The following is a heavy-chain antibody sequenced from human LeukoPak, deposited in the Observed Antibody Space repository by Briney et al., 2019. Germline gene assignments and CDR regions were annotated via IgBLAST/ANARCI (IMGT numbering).Heavy chain of an antibody. CDR2: ISGSGGST. V-gene: IGHV3-23*01. J-gene: IGHJ1*01. Sequence: GGSLRLSCAASGFTFSSYAMSWVRQAPGKGLEWVSAISGSGGSTYYADSVKGRFTISRDNSKNTLYLKMNSLRAEDTAVYYCAKDPLMIVVVIKYSKHWGRGTRVPVSS. CDR3: AKDPLMIVVVIKYSKH. D-gene: IGHD3-22*01. CDR1: GFTFSSYA.